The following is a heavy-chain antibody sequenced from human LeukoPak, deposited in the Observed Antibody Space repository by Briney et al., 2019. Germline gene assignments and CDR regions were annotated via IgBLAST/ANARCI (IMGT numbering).Heavy chain of an antibody. CDR2: IYTSGST. CDR1: GGSISSSSYY. V-gene: IGHV4-39*07. CDR3: ARATPLRYFDWSRDAFDI. J-gene: IGHJ3*02. D-gene: IGHD3-9*01. Sequence: SETLSLTCTVSGGSISSSSYYWGWIRQPPGKGLEWIGRIYTSGSTHYNPSLKSRVTMSVDTSKNQFSLKLSSVTAADTAVYYCARATPLRYFDWSRDAFDIWGQGTMVTASS.